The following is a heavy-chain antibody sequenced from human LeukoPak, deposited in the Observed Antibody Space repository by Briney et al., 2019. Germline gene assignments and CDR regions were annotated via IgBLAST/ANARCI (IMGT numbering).Heavy chain of an antibody. CDR1: GFTFSSYW. V-gene: IGHV3-74*01. CDR3: ARVSGPQWDFDY. CDR2: INDDGGST. J-gene: IGHJ4*02. Sequence: PGGSLRLSCAASGFTFSSYWMHWVRQTPGKGLVWVSRINDDGGSTSYADSVKGRFTISRDNAKNTVYLQMNSLRAEDTAVYYCARVSGPQWDFDYWGQGTLVTVSS. D-gene: IGHD1-26*01.